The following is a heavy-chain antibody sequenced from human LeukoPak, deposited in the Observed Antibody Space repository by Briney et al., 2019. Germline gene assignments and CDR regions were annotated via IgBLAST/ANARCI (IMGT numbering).Heavy chain of an antibody. Sequence: SVKVSCKASGGTFSSYAISWVRQAPGQELEWMGGRIPIFGTANYAQKFQGRVTITADESTSTAYMELSSLRSEDTAVYYYARGGVGDTSPYYYGMDVWGQGTTVTVSS. V-gene: IGHV1-69*13. CDR1: GGTFSSYA. J-gene: IGHJ6*02. D-gene: IGHD1-26*01. CDR3: ARGGVGDTSPYYYGMDV. CDR2: RIPIFGTA.